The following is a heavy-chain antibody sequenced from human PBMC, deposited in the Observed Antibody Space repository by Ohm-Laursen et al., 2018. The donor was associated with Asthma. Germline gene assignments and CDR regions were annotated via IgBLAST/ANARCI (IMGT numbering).Heavy chain of an antibody. CDR1: GFTFSSYA. CDR3: ARDMMEWYLPAFDF. V-gene: IGHV3-30-3*01. D-gene: IGHD3-3*01. Sequence: RSLRLSCSASGFTFSSYAMHWVRQAPGKGLEWVAVGGSYYDGGLKYYADSVNGRFTVSRDDSKNTLYLQMNSLRPDDTAVYYCARDMMEWYLPAFDFWGQGTLVTVSS. J-gene: IGHJ4*02. CDR2: GGSYYDGGLK.